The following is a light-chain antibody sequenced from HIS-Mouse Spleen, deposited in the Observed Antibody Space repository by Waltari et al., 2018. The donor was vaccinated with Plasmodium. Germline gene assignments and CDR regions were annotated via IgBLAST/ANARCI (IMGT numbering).Light chain of an antibody. V-gene: IGKV1-8*01. CDR2: AAS. J-gene: IGKJ4*01. CDR1: QGISSY. CDR3: QQYYSYPLT. Sequence: AIRMTQSPSSFSASTGDRVTLTCRASQGISSYLAWYQHKPGKAPKLLIYAASTLQSGVPSRFSGSGSGTDFTLTISCLQSEDFATYYCQQYYSYPLTFGGGTKVEIK.